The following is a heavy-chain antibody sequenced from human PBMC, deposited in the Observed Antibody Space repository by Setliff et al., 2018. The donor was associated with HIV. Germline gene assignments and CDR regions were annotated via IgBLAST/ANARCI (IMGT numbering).Heavy chain of an antibody. J-gene: IGHJ4*02. V-gene: IGHV3-21*04. CDR1: GFTFIDYA. CDR3: AKSQVRYSSGWFFFDY. Sequence: GGSLRLSCATSGFTFIDYALNWVRQAPGGGLEWVSSISSSGSYIYYAGSLKGRFTISRDNSKNTLYLQINSLRAEDTAVYYCAKSQVRYSSGWFFFDYWGQGTLVTVSS. D-gene: IGHD6-19*01. CDR2: ISSSGSYI.